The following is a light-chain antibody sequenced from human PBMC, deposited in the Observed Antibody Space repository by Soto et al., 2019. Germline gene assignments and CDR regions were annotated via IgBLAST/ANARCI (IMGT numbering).Light chain of an antibody. V-gene: IGKV1-39*01. CDR3: QQSYSTLRT. CDR2: AAS. CDR1: QSISSY. Sequence: DIQMPQSPSSLSASVGDSVTITCRASQSISSYLNWYQQKPGKAPKLLIYAASSLQSGVPSRFSGSGSGTDFTLTISSLQPEDFATYYCQQSYSTLRTFGQGTKVDIK. J-gene: IGKJ1*01.